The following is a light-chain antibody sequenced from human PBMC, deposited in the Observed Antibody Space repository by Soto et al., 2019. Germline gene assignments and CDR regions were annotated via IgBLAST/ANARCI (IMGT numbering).Light chain of an antibody. J-gene: IGKJ3*01. Sequence: DLHLTQSPSFLSASVVDRFTITCRASQGISSYLAWYQQKPGKAPKLLIYAASTLQSGVPSRFSGSGSGTEFTLTISSLQPEDFATYYCQQFKGYPFTFGPGTKVDIK. CDR3: QQFKGYPFT. V-gene: IGKV1-9*01. CDR2: AAS. CDR1: QGISSY.